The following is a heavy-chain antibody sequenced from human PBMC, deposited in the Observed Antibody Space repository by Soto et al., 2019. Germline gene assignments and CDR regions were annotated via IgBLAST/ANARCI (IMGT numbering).Heavy chain of an antibody. CDR2: MNPNSGNT. CDR1: GYTFTSYD. D-gene: IGHD6-13*01. V-gene: IGHV1-8*01. J-gene: IGHJ6*02. Sequence: QVQLVQSGAEVKKPGASVKVSCKASGYTFTSYDINWVRQATGQGLEWMGWMNPNSGNTGYAEKFQGRVTMTRNTSISTADMELSSLRSDDTAVYYCARRGYSSSWYYYYYYGMDVWGQGTTVTVSS. CDR3: ARRGYSSSWYYYYYYGMDV.